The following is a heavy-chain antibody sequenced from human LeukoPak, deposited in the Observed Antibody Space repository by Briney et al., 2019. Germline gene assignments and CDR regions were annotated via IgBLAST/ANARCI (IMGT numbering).Heavy chain of an antibody. V-gene: IGHV4-34*01. CDR2: INDSGST. CDR1: GGSFSGYN. D-gene: IGHD3/OR15-3a*01. J-gene: IGHJ3*02. Sequence: KPSETLSLTCAVYGGSFSGYNCTWIRQPPGKGLEWIGEINDSGSTNYTPSLKSRVTISLDTSKNQFSLKLSSVTAADTAVYYCARDSYYDFWTATHGAFDIWGQGTMVTVSS. CDR3: ARDSYYDFWTATHGAFDI.